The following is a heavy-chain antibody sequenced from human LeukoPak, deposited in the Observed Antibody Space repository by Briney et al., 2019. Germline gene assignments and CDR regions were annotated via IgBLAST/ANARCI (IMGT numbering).Heavy chain of an antibody. D-gene: IGHD3-10*01. CDR1: GGSISSYY. Sequence: PSETLSLTCTVSGGSISSYYWSWIRQPPGKGLEWIGYIYYSGSTNYNPSLKSRVTISVDTSKNQFSLKLSSVTAADTAVYYCARGAIWFGERVAFDIWGQGTMVTVSS. V-gene: IGHV4-59*01. J-gene: IGHJ3*02. CDR2: IYYSGST. CDR3: ARGAIWFGERVAFDI.